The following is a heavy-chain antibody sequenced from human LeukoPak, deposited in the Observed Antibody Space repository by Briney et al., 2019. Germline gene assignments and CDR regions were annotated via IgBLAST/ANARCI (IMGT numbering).Heavy chain of an antibody. CDR2: IKQDGSNK. V-gene: IGHV3-7*01. CDR1: GFTFSDYW. Sequence: GGSLRLSCAASGFTFSDYWMSWVRQAPGKGLEWAANIKQDGSNKYYVDSVKGRFTLSRDNAKNSLYLQMNSLRVDDTAVYYCARKGLPDYWGQGTLVTVSS. J-gene: IGHJ4*02. CDR3: ARKGLPDY.